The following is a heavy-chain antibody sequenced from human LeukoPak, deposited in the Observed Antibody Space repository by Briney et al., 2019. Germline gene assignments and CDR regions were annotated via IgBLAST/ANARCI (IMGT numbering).Heavy chain of an antibody. V-gene: IGHV3-48*01. J-gene: IGHJ4*02. CDR2: ISSSSSTI. CDR1: GFTFSSYS. Sequence: GGSLRLSCAASGFTFSSYSMNWVRQAPGKGLEWVSYISSSSSTIYYADSVKGRFTISRDNAKNSLYLQMNSLRAEDTAVYYCAREGGELVAVATFDYWGQGTLVTVSS. D-gene: IGHD6-19*01. CDR3: AREGGELVAVATFDY.